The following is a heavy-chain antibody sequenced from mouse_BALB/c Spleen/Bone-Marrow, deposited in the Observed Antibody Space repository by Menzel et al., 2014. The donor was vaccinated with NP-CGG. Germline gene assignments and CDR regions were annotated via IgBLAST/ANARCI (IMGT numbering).Heavy chain of an antibody. D-gene: IGHD2-10*02. J-gene: IGHJ4*01. V-gene: IGHV1-14*01. Sequence: VQLQQSGPELVKPGASVKMSCKASGYTFTSYVMHWVKQKPGQGLEWIGYINPYNDGTKYNEKFKGKATLTSDKSSSTAYIELSSLTSEDSAVYYCARGGYGNVYYAIDYWGQGASDTVSS. CDR1: GYTFTSYV. CDR3: ARGGYGNVYYAIDY. CDR2: INPYNDGT.